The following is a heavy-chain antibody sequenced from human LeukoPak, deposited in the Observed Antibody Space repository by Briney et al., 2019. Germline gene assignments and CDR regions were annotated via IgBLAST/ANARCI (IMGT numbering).Heavy chain of an antibody. Sequence: SETLSLTCTVSGGSISSSSYYWGWIRQPPGKGLEWIGSIYYIGITYYKPSLQSRVAISVDTSKNQFSLKMTSVTAADTAVYFCARLPQYSSSSRYFQHWGQGSLVTVSS. CDR2: IYYIGIT. V-gene: IGHV4-39*01. J-gene: IGHJ1*01. CDR1: GGSISSSSYY. D-gene: IGHD6-6*01. CDR3: ARLPQYSSSSRYFQH.